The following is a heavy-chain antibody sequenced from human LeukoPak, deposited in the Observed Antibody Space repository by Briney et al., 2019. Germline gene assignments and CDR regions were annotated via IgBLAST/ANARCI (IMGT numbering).Heavy chain of an antibody. CDR1: GFTFSSYS. Sequence: GGSLRLSCAASGFTFSSYSMNWVRQAPGKGLEWVSSISSSSSYIYYADSVKGRFTISRDNAKNPLYLQMNSLRAEDTAVYYCARGSFTLRDGDYETGDYWGQGTLVTVSS. D-gene: IGHD4-17*01. J-gene: IGHJ4*02. CDR3: ARGSFTLRDGDYETGDY. V-gene: IGHV3-21*01. CDR2: ISSSSSYI.